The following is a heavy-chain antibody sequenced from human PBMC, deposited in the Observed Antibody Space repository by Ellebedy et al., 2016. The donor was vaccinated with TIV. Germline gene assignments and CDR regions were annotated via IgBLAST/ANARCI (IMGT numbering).Heavy chain of an antibody. CDR3: ARYIRGATKLDY. D-gene: IGHD5-12*01. CDR1: GFTFSSYA. J-gene: IGHJ4*02. CDR2: VSSDGSNK. V-gene: IGHV3-30-3*01. Sequence: PGGSLRLSCEASGFTFSSYAMQWVRKAPGKGLEWVAAVSSDGSNKYYTDSVKGRFTSARDNSKNTLYLHMDSLRPEDTAVYYCARYIRGATKLDYWGQGTLVTVSS.